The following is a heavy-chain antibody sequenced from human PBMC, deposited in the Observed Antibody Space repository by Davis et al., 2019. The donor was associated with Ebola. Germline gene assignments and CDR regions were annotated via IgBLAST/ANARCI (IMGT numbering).Heavy chain of an antibody. CDR1: GFTFSNAW. CDR3: TTDQGKQQLVRDY. J-gene: IGHJ4*02. CDR2: IKSKTDGGTT. Sequence: PGGSLRLSCAASGFTFSNAWMSWVRQAPGKGLEWVGRIKSKTDGGTTDYAAPVKGRFTISRDDSKNTLYLQMNSLKTEDTAVYYCTTDQGKQQLVRDYWGQGTLVTVSS. V-gene: IGHV3-15*01. D-gene: IGHD6-13*01.